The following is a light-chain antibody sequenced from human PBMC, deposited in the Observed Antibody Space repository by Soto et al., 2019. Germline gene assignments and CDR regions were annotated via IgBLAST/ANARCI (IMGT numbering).Light chain of an antibody. CDR1: QSVSSN. V-gene: IGKV3-15*01. J-gene: IGKJ4*01. CDR2: GAS. CDR3: QQYNNWPPPLT. Sequence: EIVMTQSPATLYVSPGERATLSCRASQSVSSNLAWYQQKPGQAPRLLIYGASTRATGIPARFSGSGSGTEFTLTIRSLQSEDFAVYYCQQYNNWPPPLTFGGGTKVEIK.